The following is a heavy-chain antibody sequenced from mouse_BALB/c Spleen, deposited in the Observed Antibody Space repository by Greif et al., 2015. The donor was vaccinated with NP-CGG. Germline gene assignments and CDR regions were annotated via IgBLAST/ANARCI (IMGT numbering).Heavy chain of an antibody. D-gene: IGHD1-1*01. CDR3: ARSGTTVVGGSYAMDY. V-gene: IGHV5-17*02. CDR2: ISSGSSTI. J-gene: IGHJ4*01. Sequence: EVKLVESGGGLVQPGGSRKLSCAASGFTFSSFGMHWVRQAPEKGLEWVAYISSGSSTIYYADTVKGRFTISRDNPKNTLFLQMTSLRSEDTAMYYCARSGTTVVGGSYAMDYWGQGTSVTVSS. CDR1: GFTFSSFG.